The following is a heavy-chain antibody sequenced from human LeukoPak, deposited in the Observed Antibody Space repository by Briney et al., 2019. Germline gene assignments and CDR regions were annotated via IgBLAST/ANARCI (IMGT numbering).Heavy chain of an antibody. D-gene: IGHD5-12*01. Sequence: GGSLRPSCVDSGSAFIDQDMDWVRQAPGKGLQWVGRTGNKASRYTTEYAASVEGRFSISRDDSKNSLYLQMNSLKTEDTALYYCTRGYSGGSVYAFDIWGQGTMVTVSS. CDR2: TGNKASRYTT. CDR1: GSAFIDQD. V-gene: IGHV3-72*01. J-gene: IGHJ3*02. CDR3: TRGYSGGSVYAFDI.